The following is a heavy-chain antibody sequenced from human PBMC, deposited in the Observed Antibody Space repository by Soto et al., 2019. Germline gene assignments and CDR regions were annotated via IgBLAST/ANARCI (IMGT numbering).Heavy chain of an antibody. J-gene: IGHJ1*01. D-gene: IGHD2-15*01. V-gene: IGHV4-59*04. CDR2: ISSGGSP. Sequence: PSETLSLTCTVSDGSISSYYWSWIRQPPGKGLEWIGYISSGGSPFYNPSLKSRVSISLDTSKNVISLTLRSVTAADTAVYYCTLNHCAGGGCYDRDYWGRGTRVTVSS. CDR3: TLNHCAGGGCYDRDY. CDR1: DGSISSYY.